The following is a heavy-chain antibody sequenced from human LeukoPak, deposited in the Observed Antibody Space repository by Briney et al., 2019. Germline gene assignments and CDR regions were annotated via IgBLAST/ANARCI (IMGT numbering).Heavy chain of an antibody. CDR3: ARDQITMIVVVRPLGYGMDV. Sequence: PSETLSLTCTVSGGSISSYYWSWVRQPAGKGLEWVGRIYTSGSTNYNPSLKSRVTISVDTSKNQFSLKLSSVTAADTAVYYCARDQITMIVVVRPLGYGMDVWGQGTTVTVSS. J-gene: IGHJ6*02. V-gene: IGHV4-4*07. CDR1: GGSISSYY. D-gene: IGHD3-22*01. CDR2: IYTSGST.